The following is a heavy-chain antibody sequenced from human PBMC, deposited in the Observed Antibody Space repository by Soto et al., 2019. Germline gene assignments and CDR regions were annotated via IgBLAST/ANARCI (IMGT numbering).Heavy chain of an antibody. CDR3: AGRGKFTNWFDP. V-gene: IGHV5-51*01. Sequence: PAESVKISCEGSGFIFTSYWIAWVRQLPRKGLEWMGIIYPSDSDTRYSPSFQGHITISADTSISTSNLQRSRLKHSDPGMYYSAGRGKFTNWFDPWGQGTLVTVSS. CDR2: IYPSDSDT. CDR1: GFIFTSYW. J-gene: IGHJ5*02. D-gene: IGHD3-16*01.